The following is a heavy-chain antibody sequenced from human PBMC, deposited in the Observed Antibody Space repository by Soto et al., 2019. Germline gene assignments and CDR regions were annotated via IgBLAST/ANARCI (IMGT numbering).Heavy chain of an antibody. CDR1: GFVLRTYD. CDR2: IIAWGQTI. Sequence: PGGSLRLSCEVSGFVLRTYDASWVRQAPGEGLEWLAVIIAWGQTIYSAESARGRFTISRDDAKNTLHLQIDSLTVEDTAVYYCVPRLNPRVPDHWGQGTLVTVSS. D-gene: IGHD3-22*01. V-gene: IGHV3-23*01. J-gene: IGHJ4*02. CDR3: VPRLNPRVPDH.